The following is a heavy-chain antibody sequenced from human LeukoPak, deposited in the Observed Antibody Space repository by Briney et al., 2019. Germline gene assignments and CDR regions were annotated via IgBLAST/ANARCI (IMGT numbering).Heavy chain of an antibody. D-gene: IGHD1-26*01. CDR2: IYSSGST. CDR3: AKVGSGNYYYFDY. J-gene: IGHJ4*02. CDR1: GGSISSHY. V-gene: IGHV4-4*07. Sequence: SETLSLTCTVSGGSISSHYWSWIRQPAGNGLEWIGRIYSSGSTNHNPSLKSRVTMSVDTSKNQFSLKLTSVTAADTAVYYCAKVGSGNYYYFDYWGQGTLVTVSS.